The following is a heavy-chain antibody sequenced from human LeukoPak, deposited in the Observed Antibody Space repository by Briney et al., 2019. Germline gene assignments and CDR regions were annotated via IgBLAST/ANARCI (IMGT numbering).Heavy chain of an antibody. Sequence: GASVKVSCKASGYTFTSYAMNWVRQAPGQGLEWMGWINTNTGNPTYAQGFTGRFVFSLDTSVSTAYLQISSLKAEDTVVYYCARDLTYIAVAPADYWGQGTLVTVSS. CDR2: INTNTGNP. J-gene: IGHJ4*02. V-gene: IGHV7-4-1*02. CDR1: GYTFTSYA. CDR3: ARDLTYIAVAPADY. D-gene: IGHD6-19*01.